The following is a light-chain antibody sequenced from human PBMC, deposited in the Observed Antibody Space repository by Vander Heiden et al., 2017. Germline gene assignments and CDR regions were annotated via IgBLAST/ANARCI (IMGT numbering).Light chain of an antibody. Sequence: EIVLTQSPAFQSGAPKEKVTITCRASQNIGSTLHWYQQKPDQSPKLLIKYASQSISGVPSRFSGSGSGTDFTLTSNSLEAEDAATYYCHQSSSFWTFGQGTKVEIK. J-gene: IGKJ1*01. V-gene: IGKV6-21*02. CDR2: YAS. CDR1: QNIGST. CDR3: HQSSSFWT.